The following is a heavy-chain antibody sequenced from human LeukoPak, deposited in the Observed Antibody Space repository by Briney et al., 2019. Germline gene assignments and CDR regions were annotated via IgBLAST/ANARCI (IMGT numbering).Heavy chain of an antibody. V-gene: IGHV4-4*07. D-gene: IGHD4-11*01. CDR3: ARDPQTDNYVHDAFDI. J-gene: IGHJ3*02. CDR1: GGSISSYY. Sequence: PSETLSLTCTVSGGSISSYYWSWIRQPAGKGLEWIGRIYTSGSTNYNPSLKSRVIMSVDTSKNQFSLKLSSVTAADTAVYYCARDPQTDNYVHDAFDIWGQGTMVTVSS. CDR2: IYTSGST.